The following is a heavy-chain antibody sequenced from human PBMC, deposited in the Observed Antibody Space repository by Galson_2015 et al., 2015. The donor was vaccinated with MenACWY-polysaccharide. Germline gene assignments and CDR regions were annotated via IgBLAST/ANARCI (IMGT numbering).Heavy chain of an antibody. Sequence: SVKVSCKASGYTFTTYDINWVRQATGQGLEWMGWMNPNSGNTGYAQKFQGRVTMTRNTSISTAYMELSSLRSEDTAVYYCARGGRSSTNTGYYFDYWGQGTLVTVSS. CDR3: ARGGRSSTNTGYYFDY. CDR2: MNPNSGNT. CDR1: GYTFTTYD. D-gene: IGHD2-2*01. J-gene: IGHJ4*02. V-gene: IGHV1-8*01.